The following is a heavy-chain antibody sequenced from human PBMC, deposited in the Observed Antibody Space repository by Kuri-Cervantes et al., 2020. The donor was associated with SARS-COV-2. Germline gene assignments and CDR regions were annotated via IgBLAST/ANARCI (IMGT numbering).Heavy chain of an antibody. J-gene: IGHJ4*02. Sequence: LSLTCAASGFTFDDYGMSWVRQAPGKGLEWVSGINWNGGSTGYADSVKGRFTISRDNAKNSLYLQMNSLRAEDTAVYYCASFVPRVGYWGQGTLVTVSS. V-gene: IGHV3-20*04. CDR2: INWNGGST. D-gene: IGHD6-6*01. CDR3: ASFVPRVGY. CDR1: GFTFDDYG.